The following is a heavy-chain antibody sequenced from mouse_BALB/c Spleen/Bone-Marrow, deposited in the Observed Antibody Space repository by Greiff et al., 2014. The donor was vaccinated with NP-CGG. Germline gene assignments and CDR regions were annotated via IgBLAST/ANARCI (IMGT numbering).Heavy chain of an antibody. J-gene: IGHJ2*01. CDR1: GYAFTSYW. V-gene: IGHV1S22*01. D-gene: IGHD1-3*01. CDR2: IYPGSSST. CDR3: ARSGFNYCFDY. Sequence: LQQSGSELVRPGASVKLSCKASGYAFTSYWMRWVKQRHGQGLEWIGNIYPGSSSTNYNKKFKNKFTLTVDTPSNTAYMHLSNLTSDDSAVYYCARSGFNYCFDYWGQGTTLTVSA.